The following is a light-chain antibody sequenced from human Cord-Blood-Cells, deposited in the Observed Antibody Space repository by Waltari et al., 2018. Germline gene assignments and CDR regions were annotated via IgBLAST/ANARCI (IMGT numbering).Light chain of an antibody. CDR3: CSYAGSWV. CDR1: SSDVGSYKL. Sequence: QSALTQPASVSGSPGQSITISCTGTSSDVGSYKLVSWYQPHPGKAPKLMIYEGSKRPSGVSNRFSGAKSGNTASLTISGLQAEDEADYYCCSYAGSWVFGGGTKLTVL. CDR2: EGS. V-gene: IGLV2-23*01. J-gene: IGLJ3*02.